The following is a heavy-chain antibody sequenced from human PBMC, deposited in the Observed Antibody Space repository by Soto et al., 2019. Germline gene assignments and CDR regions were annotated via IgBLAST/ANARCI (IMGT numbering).Heavy chain of an antibody. J-gene: IGHJ4*02. CDR1: GYTFTGYY. V-gene: IGHV1-2*04. CDR2: INPNSGGT. D-gene: IGHD3-9*01. CDR3: ARSRPPYYDILTGYSPAYYFDY. Sequence: ASVKVSCXASGYTFTGYYMHWVRQAPGQGLEWMGWINPNSGGTNYAQKFQGWVTMTRDTSISTAYMELSRLRSDDTAVYYCARSRPPYYDILTGYSPAYYFDYWGQGTLVTVSS.